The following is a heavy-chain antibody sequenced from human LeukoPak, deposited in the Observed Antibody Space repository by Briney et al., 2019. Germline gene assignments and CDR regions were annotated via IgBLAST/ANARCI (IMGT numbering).Heavy chain of an antibody. J-gene: IGHJ3*02. D-gene: IGHD3-22*01. CDR2: INHSGST. CDR1: GGSFSGYY. Sequence: PSETLSLTCAVYGGSFSGYYWSWIRQPPGKGLEWIGEINHSGSTNYNPSLKSRVTISVDTSKNQFSLKLSSVTAADTAVYYCARDLGPRPCYYDSSGMRDAFDIWGQGTMVTVSS. V-gene: IGHV4-34*01. CDR3: ARDLGPRPCYYDSSGMRDAFDI.